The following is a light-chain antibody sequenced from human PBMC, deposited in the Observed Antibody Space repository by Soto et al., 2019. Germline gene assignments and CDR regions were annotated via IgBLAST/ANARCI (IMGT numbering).Light chain of an antibody. V-gene: IGLV2-14*01. J-gene: IGLJ1*01. Sequence: QSALTQPASVSGSPGQSITISCTGTSSDVGAYNSVSWYQQHPGKVPKLMIYDVSNRPSGVSNRFSGSKSGNTASLTISGLQAEDEADYYCSSYTTGNTYVFGGGTKLTVL. CDR3: SSYTTGNTYV. CDR2: DVS. CDR1: SSDVGAYNS.